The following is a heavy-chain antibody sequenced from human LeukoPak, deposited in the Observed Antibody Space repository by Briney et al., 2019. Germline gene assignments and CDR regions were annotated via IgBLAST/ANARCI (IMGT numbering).Heavy chain of an antibody. V-gene: IGHV3-53*01. CDR1: GLTVSSNY. J-gene: IGHJ3*02. CDR2: IYSAGNT. CDR3: ARLKLRAAFDI. Sequence: PGGSLTLSCAASGLTVSSNYVSWVRQAPGKGLEWVSIIYSAGNTFYADSVKGRFTISRDNSRNTAFLQMNSLRVEDTAVYYCARLKLRAAFDIWGQGTMVTVSS.